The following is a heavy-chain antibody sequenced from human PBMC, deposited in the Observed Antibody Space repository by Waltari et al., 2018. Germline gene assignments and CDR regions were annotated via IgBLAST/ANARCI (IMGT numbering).Heavy chain of an antibody. CDR1: GFPFSSYA. D-gene: IGHD3-10*01. CDR2: ISGSGGST. CDR3: AKSLEGSGSYPTFDY. J-gene: IGHJ4*02. Sequence: EVQLLESGGGLVQPGGSLRLSCAASGFPFSSYAMRWVRQAPGKGLEWVSGISGSGGSTYYADSVKGRFTISRDNSKNTLYLQMNSLRAEDTAVYYCAKSLEGSGSYPTFDYWGQGTLVTVSS. V-gene: IGHV3-23*01.